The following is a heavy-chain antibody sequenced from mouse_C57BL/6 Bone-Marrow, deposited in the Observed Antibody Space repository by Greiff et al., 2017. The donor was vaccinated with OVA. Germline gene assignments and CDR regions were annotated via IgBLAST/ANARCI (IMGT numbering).Heavy chain of an antibody. CDR1: GFTFSSYG. J-gene: IGHJ4*01. CDR3: ARRPGYYAMDY. V-gene: IGHV5-6*03. Sequence: EVKLQESGGGLVQPGGSLKLSCAASGFTFSSYGMSWVRQTPDKRLEWVATISSGGSYTYYPDSVKGRFTISRDNAKNTLYLQMSSLKSEDTAMYYCARRPGYYAMDYWGQGTSVTVSS. CDR2: ISSGGSYT.